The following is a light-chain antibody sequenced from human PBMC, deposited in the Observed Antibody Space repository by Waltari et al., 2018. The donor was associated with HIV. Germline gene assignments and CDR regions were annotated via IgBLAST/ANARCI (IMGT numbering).Light chain of an antibody. V-gene: IGLV2-14*01. CDR3: SSYTTSSVV. CDR2: EVS. CDR1: SSDVGDYNY. J-gene: IGLJ2*01. Sequence: QSALTQPASVSGSPGQSITISCTGTSSDVGDYNYVSWYQQRPGKAPKLMIYEVSNLPSGVSNRFSGSKSGNTASLTISGLQAEDEADYYCSSYTTSSVVFGGGTKLTVL.